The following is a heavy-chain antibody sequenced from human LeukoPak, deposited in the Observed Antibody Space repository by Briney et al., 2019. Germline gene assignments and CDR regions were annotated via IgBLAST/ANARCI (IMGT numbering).Heavy chain of an antibody. Sequence: GGSLRLSCAASGFTVSSNYMSWVRQAPGKGLEWVSIIYNGGSTYYADSVKGRLTISRDNSKNTLYLQMNTVRAEDTAVYYCARVGGAYLRHLDYWGQGTLVTVSS. D-gene: IGHD1-26*01. CDR2: IYNGGST. V-gene: IGHV3-53*01. J-gene: IGHJ4*02. CDR1: GFTVSSNY. CDR3: ARVGGAYLRHLDY.